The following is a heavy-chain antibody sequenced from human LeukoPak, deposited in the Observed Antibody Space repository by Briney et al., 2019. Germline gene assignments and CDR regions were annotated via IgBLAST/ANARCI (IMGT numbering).Heavy chain of an antibody. CDR1: QFTFSRYG. D-gene: IGHD5-18*01. CDR2: ISYDGSNK. J-gene: IGHJ4*02. Sequence: GSLRLSCAASQFTFSRYGMHWVRQAPGKGLEWVAVISYDGSNKDYADSVKGRFTISRDNSKNTVYLQMNSLRVGDTAVYYCAKEAPWATAMVILIDYWGQGTLVTVSS. CDR3: AKEAPWATAMVILIDY. V-gene: IGHV3-30*18.